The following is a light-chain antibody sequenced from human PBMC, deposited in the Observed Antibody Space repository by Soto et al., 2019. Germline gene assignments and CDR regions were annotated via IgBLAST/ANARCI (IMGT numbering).Light chain of an antibody. V-gene: IGKV1-12*01. CDR1: QGISSY. CDR3: QQANNFPPT. J-gene: IGKJ3*01. Sequence: DIQMTQSPSSVSASVGDRVTITCRASQGISSYLAWYQQRPGSAPKLLIYAASSLQSGVPSRFSGSGSGTDFTPTITSLQPEDFATYSCQQANNFPPTFGPG. CDR2: AAS.